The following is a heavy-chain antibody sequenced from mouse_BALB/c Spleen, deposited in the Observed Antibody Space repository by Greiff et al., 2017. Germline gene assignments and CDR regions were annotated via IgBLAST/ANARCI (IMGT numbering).Heavy chain of an antibody. J-gene: IGHJ3*01. V-gene: IGHV7-3*02. CDR3: AGDYAQVAY. CDR2: IRKKANGYTT. CDR1: GFTFTDYY. Sequence: EVMLLESGAGLVQPGGSLRLSCATSGFTFTDYYMSWVSQPPGKALEWLGFIRKKANGYTTEYSASVKDRITISRDNPQSILYLQMITLRAEDSAADYCAGDYAQVAYWGQGTLVTVSA.